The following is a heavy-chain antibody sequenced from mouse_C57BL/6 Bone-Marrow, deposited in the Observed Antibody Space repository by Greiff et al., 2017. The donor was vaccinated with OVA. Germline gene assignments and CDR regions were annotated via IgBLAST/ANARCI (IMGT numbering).Heavy chain of an antibody. CDR2: IYPGSGNT. CDR3: ARRAWFAY. Sequence: VMLVESGAELVRPGASVKLSCKASGYTFTDYYINWVKQRPGQGLEWIARIYPGSGNTYYNEKFKGKPTLTAEKSSSTAYMQLSSLTSEDSAVYFCARRAWFAYWGQGTLVTVSA. J-gene: IGHJ3*01. CDR1: GYTFTDYY. V-gene: IGHV1-76*01.